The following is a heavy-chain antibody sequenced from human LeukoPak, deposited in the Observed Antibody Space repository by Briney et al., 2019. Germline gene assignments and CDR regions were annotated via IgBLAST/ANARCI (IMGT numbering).Heavy chain of an antibody. CDR3: ARDLGFWSGPDY. Sequence: PSETLSLTCTVSGGSISSYYWSWIRQPAGKGLQWIGRIYSSGSATYNPPLTSRGTTSVDTSKNQFSLRLNSMPAADTAVYYCARDLGFWSGPDYWGHGTLVTVSS. CDR1: GGSISSYY. V-gene: IGHV4-4*07. J-gene: IGHJ4*01. CDR2: IYSSGSA. D-gene: IGHD3-3*01.